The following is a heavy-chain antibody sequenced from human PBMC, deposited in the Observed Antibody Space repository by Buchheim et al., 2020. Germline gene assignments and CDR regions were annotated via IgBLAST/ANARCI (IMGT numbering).Heavy chain of an antibody. V-gene: IGHV3-23*01. CDR1: GFDFNRYA. J-gene: IGHJ4*02. D-gene: IGHD1-26*01. CDR2: ISGSGNNT. Sequence: EVQLLESGGGLVQPGGSLRLSCAASGFDFNRYALSWVRQAPGKGLEWVSRISGSGNNTYYADSVKDRFTISRDNSKNTLYLQMNSLRAEDTAVFYCAKDRNGGYQFDNWGQGTL. CDR3: AKDRNGGYQFDN.